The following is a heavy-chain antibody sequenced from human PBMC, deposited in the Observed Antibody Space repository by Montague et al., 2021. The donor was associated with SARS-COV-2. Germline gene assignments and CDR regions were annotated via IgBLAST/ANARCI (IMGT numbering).Heavy chain of an antibody. V-gene: IGHV6-1*01. CDR2: TYYRSKWYN. CDR3: ARDGGLYSSSWYLGYFDY. D-gene: IGHD6-13*01. J-gene: IGHJ4*02. CDR1: GDSVSSNSAA. Sequence: CAISGDSVSSNSAAWKWIRQSPSRGLEWLGRTYYRSKWYNDYAVSVKSRITINPDTSKNQFSLQLNSVTPEDTAVYYCARDGGLYSSSWYLGYFDYWGQGTLVTVSS.